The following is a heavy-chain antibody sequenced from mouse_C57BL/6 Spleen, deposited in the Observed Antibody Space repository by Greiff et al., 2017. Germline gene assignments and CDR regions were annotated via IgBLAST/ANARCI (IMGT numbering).Heavy chain of an antibody. CDR3: AREGITTVVRRDFFYFDY. Sequence: DVMLVESEGGLVQPGSSMKLSCTASGFTFSDYYMAWVRQVPEKGLEWVANINYDGSSTYYLDSLKSRFIISRDNAKNILYLQMSSLKSEDTATYYCAREGITTVVRRDFFYFDYWGQGTTLTVSS. J-gene: IGHJ2*01. CDR1: GFTFSDYY. V-gene: IGHV5-16*01. CDR2: INYDGSST. D-gene: IGHD1-1*01.